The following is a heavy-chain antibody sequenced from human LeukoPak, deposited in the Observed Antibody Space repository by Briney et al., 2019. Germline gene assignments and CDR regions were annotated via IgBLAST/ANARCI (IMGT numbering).Heavy chain of an antibody. V-gene: IGHV4-34*01. CDR3: ARVGYYYGSGSYYFLTGIGYVDV. D-gene: IGHD3-10*01. Sequence: TSETLSLTCTVSGGSISSYYWRWIRQPPGKGLEWIGEINHSGNTNYNPSLKSRVTISVDTSKNQFSLKLSSVTAADTAVYYCARVGYYYGSGSYYFLTGIGYVDVWGKGTTVTVSS. CDR2: INHSGNT. J-gene: IGHJ6*03. CDR1: GGSISSYY.